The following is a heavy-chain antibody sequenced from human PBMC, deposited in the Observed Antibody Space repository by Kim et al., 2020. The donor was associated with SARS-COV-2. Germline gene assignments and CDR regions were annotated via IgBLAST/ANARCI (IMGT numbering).Heavy chain of an antibody. CDR2: TYYRSKWYN. J-gene: IGHJ5*02. V-gene: IGHV6-1*01. Sequence: SQTLSLTCAISGDSVSSNSAAWNWIRQSPSRGLECLGRTYYRSKWYNDYAVSVKSRITINPDTSKNQFSLQLNSVTPEDTPGYYCARDSRTQQQLGRAILFYRWGQTTLVTVS. CDR1: GDSVSSNSAA. D-gene: IGHD6-13*01. CDR3: ARDSRTQQQLGRAILFYR.